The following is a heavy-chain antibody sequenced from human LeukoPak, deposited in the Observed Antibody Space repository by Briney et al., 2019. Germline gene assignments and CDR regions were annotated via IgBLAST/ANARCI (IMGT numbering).Heavy chain of an antibody. D-gene: IGHD3-10*01. CDR3: AREGITMVRGVIGGYYYYGMDV. J-gene: IGHJ6*02. CDR2: ISSSSSTI. V-gene: IGHV3-48*02. Sequence: GSLRLSCAASGFTFSSYSMNWVRQAPGKGLEWVSYISSSSSTIYYADSVKGRFTISRDNAKNSLYLQMNSLRDEDTAVYYCAREGITMVRGVIGGYYYYGMDVWGQGTTVTVSS. CDR1: GFTFSSYS.